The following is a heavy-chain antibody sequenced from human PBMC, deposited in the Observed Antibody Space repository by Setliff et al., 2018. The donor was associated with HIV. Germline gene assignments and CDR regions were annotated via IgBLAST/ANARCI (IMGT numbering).Heavy chain of an antibody. CDR1: GASIRGHY. V-gene: IGHV4-59*08. Sequence: ETLSLTCSVPGASIRGHYLSGIRQSPGKGLEWIGNIYYSWDTNYNPSFKSRVTISVDTSKNQYSLRVNSVTAADTAVYYCARHAPRNHDLAGVFYPYYMDVWGKGNTVTVSS. D-gene: IGHD1-1*01. J-gene: IGHJ6*03. CDR3: ARHAPRNHDLAGVFYPYYMDV. CDR2: IYYSWDT.